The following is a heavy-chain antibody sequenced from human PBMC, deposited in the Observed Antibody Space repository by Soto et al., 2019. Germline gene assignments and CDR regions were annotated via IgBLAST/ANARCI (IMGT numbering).Heavy chain of an antibody. J-gene: IGHJ5*02. D-gene: IGHD6-19*01. Sequence: PSETLSLTCTVSGDSYSISTYSWSWIRQPPGKALQWIGFIYQSGFTSYNPSLASRVSISLDRSNNQCSLKLKSVTAADTAVYFWAGMPYTSGLRFDPWGQGTLVTVSS. CDR2: IYQSGFT. CDR1: GDSYSISTYS. CDR3: AGMPYTSGLRFDP. V-gene: IGHV4-30-2*01.